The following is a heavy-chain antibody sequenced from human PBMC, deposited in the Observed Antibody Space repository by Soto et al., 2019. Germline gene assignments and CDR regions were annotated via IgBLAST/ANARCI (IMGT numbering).Heavy chain of an antibody. J-gene: IGHJ5*02. CDR1: GFTFSSYA. CDR2: ISGSGGST. V-gene: IGHV3-23*01. Sequence: GGSLRLSCAASGFTFSSYAMSWVRQAPGKGLEWVSAISGSGGSTYYADSVKGRFTISRDNSKNTLYLQMNSLRAEDTAVYYCAKDPLRTPRPTMIVPHWFDPWGQGTLVTVSS. CDR3: AKDPLRTPRPTMIVPHWFDP. D-gene: IGHD3-22*01.